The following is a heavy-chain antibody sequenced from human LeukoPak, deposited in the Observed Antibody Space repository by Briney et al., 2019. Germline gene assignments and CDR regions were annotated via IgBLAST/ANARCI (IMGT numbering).Heavy chain of an antibody. CDR3: VSFYETY. Sequence: GGSLRLSSVASGFPFSSYWMTWVRQAPGKGLEWVADIKQDGSKKSYADSVKGRFTISKDNAKNTVYLQMNSLRAEDTAVYYCVSFYETYWGRGTLVTVSS. D-gene: IGHD2/OR15-2a*01. V-gene: IGHV3-7*01. J-gene: IGHJ4*02. CDR2: IKQDGSKK. CDR1: GFPFSSYW.